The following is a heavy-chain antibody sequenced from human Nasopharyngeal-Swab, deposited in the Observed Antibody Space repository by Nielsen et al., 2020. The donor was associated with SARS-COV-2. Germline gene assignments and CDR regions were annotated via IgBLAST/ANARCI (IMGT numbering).Heavy chain of an antibody. CDR1: GDSISGYY. CDR3: AREGYYFGSGCYYF. V-gene: IGHV4-4*07. D-gene: IGHD3-10*01. Sequence: GSLRLFCTVSGDSISGYYWTWIRQPAGRGLEWIGRVYISGGANYNPSLKSRVTMSVDTSKNQFSLKLSSVTAADTAVYYCAREGYYFGSGCYYFWGQGTLVTVSS. CDR2: VYISGGA. J-gene: IGHJ4*02.